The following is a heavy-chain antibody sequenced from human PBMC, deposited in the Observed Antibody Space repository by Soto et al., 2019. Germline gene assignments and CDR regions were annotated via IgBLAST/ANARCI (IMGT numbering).Heavy chain of an antibody. V-gene: IGHV1-18*01. J-gene: IGHJ4*02. CDR2: ISPHNFNT. CDR1: GYTFTHFY. Sequence: ASVKVSCKASGYTFTHFYITWVRQAPGQGLEWMGAISPHNFNTNYAQKFRGRVTLTTEKSTNTAYMDLRSLTSDDTAVYYCARDEGGYDILTGYYLVLGYWGQG. D-gene: IGHD3-9*01. CDR3: ARDEGGYDILTGYYLVLGY.